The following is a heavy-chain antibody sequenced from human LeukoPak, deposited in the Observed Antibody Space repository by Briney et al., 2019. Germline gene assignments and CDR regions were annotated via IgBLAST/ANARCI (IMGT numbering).Heavy chain of an antibody. J-gene: IGHJ4*02. CDR1: GGSFSGYY. D-gene: IGHD3-10*01. CDR2: INHSGST. CDR3: ARVGADGSGFLFDY. Sequence: SETLSLTCAVYGGSFSGYYWSWIRQPPGKGLEWIGEINHSGSTNYNPSPKSRVTISVDTSKNQFSLKPSSVTAADTAVYYCARVGADGSGFLFDYWGQGTLVTVSS. V-gene: IGHV4-34*01.